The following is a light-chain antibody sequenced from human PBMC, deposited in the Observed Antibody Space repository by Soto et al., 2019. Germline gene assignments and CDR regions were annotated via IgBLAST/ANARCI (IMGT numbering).Light chain of an antibody. Sequence: QSVLTQPASVSGSPGQSITISCTGTSSDVGGYNYVSWYQQHPGKAPKLMIYDVSNRPSGVSNRFSGSKSGNTASLTISGLQAEDEADYYCSSYTSSSTPKYVFGTGTKVHRP. CDR3: SSYTSSSTPKYV. CDR1: SSDVGGYNY. V-gene: IGLV2-14*01. CDR2: DVS. J-gene: IGLJ1*01.